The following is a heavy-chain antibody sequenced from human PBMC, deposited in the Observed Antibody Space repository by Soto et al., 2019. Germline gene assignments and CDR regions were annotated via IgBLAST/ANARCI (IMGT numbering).Heavy chain of an antibody. D-gene: IGHD3-10*01. CDR2: MYYSGST. Sequence: PSVTLSLTCTVSRGSISSSSYYWGWFRQPPGRGLEWIGRMYYSGSTYYNPSLKSRVTISVDTSKNQFSLKLSSVTAADTAVYYCARHLNYYGSGSLIDYWGKGTLGTVSS. J-gene: IGHJ4*02. V-gene: IGHV4-39*01. CDR1: RGSISSSSYY. CDR3: ARHLNYYGSGSLIDY.